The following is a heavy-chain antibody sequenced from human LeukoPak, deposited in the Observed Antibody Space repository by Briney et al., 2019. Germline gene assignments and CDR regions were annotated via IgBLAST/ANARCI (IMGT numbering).Heavy chain of an antibody. V-gene: IGHV3-30*03. CDR2: ISYDGSNK. CDR1: GFTFSSYG. Sequence: PGGSLRLSCAAPGFTFSSYGMHWVRQAPGKGLEWVAVISYDGSNKYYADSVKGRFTTSRDNSKNTLYLQMNSLRAEDTAVFYCARELGTGFLSWGQGTLVTVSS. D-gene: IGHD2/OR15-2a*01. J-gene: IGHJ5*02. CDR3: ARELGTGFLS.